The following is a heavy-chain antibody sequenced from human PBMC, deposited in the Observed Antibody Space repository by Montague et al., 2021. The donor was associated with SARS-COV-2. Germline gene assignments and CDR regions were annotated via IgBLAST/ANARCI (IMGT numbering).Heavy chain of an antibody. CDR1: GFTFSSYA. J-gene: IGHJ6*02. V-gene: IGHV3-30*04. D-gene: IGHD6-13*01. CDR2: ISYDGSNK. Sequence: SLRLSCAASGFTFSSYAMHWVRQAPGKGLEWVAVISYDGSNKYYAASVKGRFTISRDNSKNTLYLQMNSLRAEDTAVYYCASAWSGMAAAYYYGMDVWGQGTTVTVSS. CDR3: ASAWSGMAAAYYYGMDV.